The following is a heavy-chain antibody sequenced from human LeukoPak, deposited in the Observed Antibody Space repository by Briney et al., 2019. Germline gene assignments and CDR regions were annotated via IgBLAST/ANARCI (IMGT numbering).Heavy chain of an antibody. D-gene: IGHD2-2*01. J-gene: IGHJ3*02. Sequence: GRSLRLSCAASGFTFSSTAMSWVRQAPGKGLEWVSGISSSGGSTYYADSVKGRLTISRANAKNTLYLHMNRLRAQDTAIYYCAKDLSASWGVFDIWGQGTMVTVSS. V-gene: IGHV3-23*01. CDR1: GFTFSSTA. CDR2: ISSSGGST. CDR3: AKDLSASWGVFDI.